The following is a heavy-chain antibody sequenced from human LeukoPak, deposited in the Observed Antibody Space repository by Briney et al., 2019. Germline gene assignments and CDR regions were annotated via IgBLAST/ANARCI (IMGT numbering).Heavy chain of an antibody. D-gene: IGHD5-24*01. CDR3: ARGRNQRHGYNSGSAFDI. J-gene: IGHJ3*02. Sequence: PGGSLRLSCAASGFTFSSYGMHWVRQAPGKGLEWVAVIWYDGSNKYYADSVKGRFTISRDNSKNTLYLQMNSLRAEDTAVFYCARGRNQRHGYNSGSAFDIWGQGTMVTVSS. CDR2: IWYDGSNK. CDR1: GFTFSSYG. V-gene: IGHV3-33*01.